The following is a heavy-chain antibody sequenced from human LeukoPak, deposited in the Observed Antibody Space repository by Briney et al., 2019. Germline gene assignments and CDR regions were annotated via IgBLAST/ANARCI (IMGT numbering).Heavy chain of an antibody. Sequence: GESLRLSCAASGFTFSNYAMHWVRQAPGKGLEWVAATSHDEGNKYYADSVKGRFTISRDNSRNTLYLQVNSLRANDTAVYYFAIGAVLAMGKGYFVNCGRGPLVTVSS. CDR1: GFTFSNYA. CDR2: TSHDEGNK. CDR3: AIGAVLAMGKGYFVN. D-gene: IGHD5-18*01. V-gene: IGHV3-30-3*01. J-gene: IGHJ4*02.